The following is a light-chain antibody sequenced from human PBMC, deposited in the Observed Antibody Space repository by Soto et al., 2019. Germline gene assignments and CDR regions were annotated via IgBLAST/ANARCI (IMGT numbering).Light chain of an antibody. Sequence: DIQMAQSPSTLSASVGDRVTITCRASETIIRWLAWYQQKPGKAPKLLIYDASTLESGVPSRFSGSGSGTEFTLTITGLLPDDFATYYCQQFNRYSPTFGGGTKVEIK. CDR2: DAS. CDR1: ETIIRW. CDR3: QQFNRYSPT. V-gene: IGKV1-5*01. J-gene: IGKJ4*01.